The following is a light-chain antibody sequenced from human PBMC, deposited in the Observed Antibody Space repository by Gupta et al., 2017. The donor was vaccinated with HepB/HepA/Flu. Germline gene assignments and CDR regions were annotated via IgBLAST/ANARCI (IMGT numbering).Light chain of an antibody. Sequence: EIVLTQSPGTLSLSPGERATLSCRASQSVSGSYLAWYQQKPGQAPRLLIYATSSRATGIPHRFSGSGSGTDFTLTISRLEPEDFAVYYCQQDGSSPRTFGQGTKVEIK. J-gene: IGKJ1*01. CDR1: QSVSGSY. V-gene: IGKV3-20*01. CDR2: ATS. CDR3: QQDGSSPRT.